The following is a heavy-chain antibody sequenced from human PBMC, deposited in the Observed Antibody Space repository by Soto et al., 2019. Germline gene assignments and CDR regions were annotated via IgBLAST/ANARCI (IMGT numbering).Heavy chain of an antibody. D-gene: IGHD2-2*01. CDR3: ARVVPATNYYYGMDV. CDR1: VYTFTSCG. V-gene: IGHV1-18*01. Sequence: ASVKVSCKASVYTFTSCGISWVRQAPGQGLEWMGWISAYNGNTNYAQKLQGRVTMTTDTSTSTAYMELRSLRSDDTAVYYCARVVPATNYYYGMDVWGQGTTVTVSS. J-gene: IGHJ6*02. CDR2: ISAYNGNT.